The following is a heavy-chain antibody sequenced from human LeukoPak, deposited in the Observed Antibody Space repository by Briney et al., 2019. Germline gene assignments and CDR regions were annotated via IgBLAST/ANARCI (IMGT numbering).Heavy chain of an antibody. Sequence: AGGSLRLSCAASGFTFSSYSMNWVRQAPGKGLEWVSSISSSSSYIYYADSVKGRFTISRDSAKNPLYLQMNSLRAEDTAVYYCARVSYGEFDYWGQGTLVTVSS. D-gene: IGHD3-10*01. V-gene: IGHV3-21*01. J-gene: IGHJ4*02. CDR3: ARVSYGEFDY. CDR2: ISSSSSYI. CDR1: GFTFSSYS.